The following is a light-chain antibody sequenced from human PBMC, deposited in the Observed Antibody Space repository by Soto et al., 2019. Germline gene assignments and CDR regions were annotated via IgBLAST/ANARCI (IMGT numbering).Light chain of an antibody. Sequence: QSALTQPASVSGSPGQSITISCTGTSSDVGAYDFVSWYQQEPGKAPKLVIYDVNNRPSGVSNRFSGSKSGNTASLTISGLQAEDEADYYCKSYTIRPTPWVFGGGTKLTVL. CDR3: KSYTIRPTPWV. CDR1: SSDVGAYDF. V-gene: IGLV2-14*01. J-gene: IGLJ3*02. CDR2: DVN.